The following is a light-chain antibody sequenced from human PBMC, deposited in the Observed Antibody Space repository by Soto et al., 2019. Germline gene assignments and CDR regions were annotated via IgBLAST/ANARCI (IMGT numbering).Light chain of an antibody. CDR2: GAS. CDR3: QQYGKSSYT. CDR1: QGMSSTY. J-gene: IGKJ2*01. V-gene: IGKV3-20*01. Sequence: EIVLTQSPGTLSLSPGERATLSCMTSQGMSSTYLAWYQQKPDQAPRLLIYGASRRATVIPDTFSGSGPGTDFAMTIRTMETQDVAVCYGQQYGKSSYTFGQGTKMELK.